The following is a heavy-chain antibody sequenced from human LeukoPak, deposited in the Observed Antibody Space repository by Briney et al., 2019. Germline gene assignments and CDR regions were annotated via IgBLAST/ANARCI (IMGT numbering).Heavy chain of an antibody. CDR3: ARVLNRVVIPRALDL. D-gene: IGHD3-10*01. CDR2: IYYSGST. CDR1: GGPISRGGDY. Sequence: NPSQTLSLTCAVSGGPISRGGDYWSWIRQPPGKGLEWIGYIYYSGSTYYNPSLKSRVTISVDTSKNQFSLKLSSVTPADTAVYYCARVLNRVVIPRALDLWGRGTLVTVSS. V-gene: IGHV4-31*11. J-gene: IGHJ1*01.